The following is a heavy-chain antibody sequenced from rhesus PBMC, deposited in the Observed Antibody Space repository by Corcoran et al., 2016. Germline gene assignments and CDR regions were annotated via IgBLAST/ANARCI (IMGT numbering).Heavy chain of an antibody. CDR2: IAGSGGST. Sequence: QLQLQESGPGLVKPSETLSLTCAVSGGSISSNYWSWIRQPPGKGLEWIGRIAGSGGSTDYNPSLKSRVTRSTDTSKNQFSLKLSAVTAADTAVYYWAREVTYSWNADYWGQGVLVTVSS. J-gene: IGHJ4*01. D-gene: IGHD1-14*01. V-gene: IGHV4-173*01. CDR1: GGSISSNY. CDR3: AREVTYSWNADY.